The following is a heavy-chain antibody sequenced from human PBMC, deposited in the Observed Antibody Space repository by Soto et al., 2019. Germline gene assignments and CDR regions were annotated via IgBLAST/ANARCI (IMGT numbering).Heavy chain of an antibody. J-gene: IGHJ5*02. CDR2: INPNTGVT. CDR3: ARVYMFRGVGRWFDP. CDR1: GYTFTGYY. D-gene: IGHD3-10*01. V-gene: IGHV1-2*04. Sequence: ASVKVSCKASGYTFTGYYIHWVRQAPRQGLEWMGWINPNTGVTKYSQKFQGSVTMTRDTSLNTAYMELTRLKFDDTAVYYCARVYMFRGVGRWFDPWGRGTLVTVSS.